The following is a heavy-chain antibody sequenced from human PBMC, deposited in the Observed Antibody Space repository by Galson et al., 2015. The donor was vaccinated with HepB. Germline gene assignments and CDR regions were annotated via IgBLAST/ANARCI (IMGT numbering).Heavy chain of an antibody. CDR2: IKSKTDGGTT. D-gene: IGHD3-22*01. CDR1: GFTFSNAW. J-gene: IGHJ5*02. Sequence: SLRLSCAASGFTFSNAWMNWVRQAPGKGLEWVGRIKSKTDGGTTDYAAPVKGRFTISRDDSKNTLYLQMNSLKTEDTAVYYCTTVLRRGITMIVETHPWGQGTLVTVSS. V-gene: IGHV3-15*07. CDR3: TTVLRRGITMIVETHP.